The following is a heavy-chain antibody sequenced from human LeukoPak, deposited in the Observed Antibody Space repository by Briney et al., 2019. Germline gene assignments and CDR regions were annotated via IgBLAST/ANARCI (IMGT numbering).Heavy chain of an antibody. J-gene: IGHJ4*02. CDR3: AREDPYYDFWSGSPAFDY. D-gene: IGHD3-3*01. Sequence: GASVKVSCKASGYTFTGYYMHWVRQAPGQGLEWMGWINPNSGGTNYAQKIQGRVTMTRDTSISTAYMDLSRLRSDDTAVYYCAREDPYYDFWSGSPAFDYWGQGTLVTVSS. V-gene: IGHV1-2*02. CDR2: INPNSGGT. CDR1: GYTFTGYY.